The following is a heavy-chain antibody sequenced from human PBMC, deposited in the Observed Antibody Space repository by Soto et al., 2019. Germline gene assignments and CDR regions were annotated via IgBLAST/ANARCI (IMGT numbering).Heavy chain of an antibody. Sequence: SETLSLTCPVSGYSISSGNYWGWIRQPPGKGLEWIGSIYQSGSTYYNPSLRNRFTISRDNAKNSLYLQMNSLRAEDTAVYYCARDPIAARLIDYWGQGTLVTVSS. CDR3: ARDPIAARLIDY. CDR1: GYSISSGNY. D-gene: IGHD6-6*01. J-gene: IGHJ4*02. V-gene: IGHV4-38-2*02. CDR2: IYQSGST.